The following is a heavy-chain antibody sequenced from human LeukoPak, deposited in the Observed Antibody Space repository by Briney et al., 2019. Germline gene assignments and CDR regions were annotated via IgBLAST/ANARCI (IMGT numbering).Heavy chain of an antibody. D-gene: IGHD3-10*01. CDR1: GFTFSSYE. V-gene: IGHV3-48*03. Sequence: GGSLRLSCAASGFTFSSYEMNWVRQAPGKGLEWVSYISSSGSTIYYADSVKGRFTISRDNAKNSLYLQMNSLRAEDTAVYYCAKGMVRGVITTTDIDYWGQGTLVTVSS. CDR3: AKGMVRGVITTTDIDY. CDR2: ISSSGSTI. J-gene: IGHJ4*02.